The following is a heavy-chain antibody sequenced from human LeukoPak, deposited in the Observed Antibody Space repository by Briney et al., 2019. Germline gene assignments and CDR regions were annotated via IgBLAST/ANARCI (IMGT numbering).Heavy chain of an antibody. D-gene: IGHD5-12*01. CDR3: AKDPRGYSGYDRDY. CDR1: GFTFSSYA. J-gene: IGHJ4*02. CDR2: TSGSGGST. Sequence: GGSLRLSCAASGFTFSSYAMSWVRQAPGKGLEWVSATSGSGGSTYYADSVKGRFTISRDNSKNTLYLQMNSLRAEDTAVYYCAKDPRGYSGYDRDYWGQGTLVTVSS. V-gene: IGHV3-23*01.